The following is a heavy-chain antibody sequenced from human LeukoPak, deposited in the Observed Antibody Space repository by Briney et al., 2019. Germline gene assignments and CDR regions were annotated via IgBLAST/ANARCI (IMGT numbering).Heavy chain of an antibody. D-gene: IGHD3-22*01. Sequence: PGGSLRLSCAASVFTFSSYAMHWVRQAPGKGREGVAVISHDGSNKYYADSVKGRFTISTDNSQNPLYLQMNSLRAEDTAVYYCARDPSYYYDSSGYLDYWGQGTLVTVSS. V-gene: IGHV3-30*04. CDR1: VFTFSSYA. CDR3: ARDPSYYYDSSGYLDY. J-gene: IGHJ4*02. CDR2: ISHDGSNK.